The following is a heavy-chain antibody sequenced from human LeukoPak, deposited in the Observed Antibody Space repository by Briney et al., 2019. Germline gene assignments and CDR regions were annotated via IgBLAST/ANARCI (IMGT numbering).Heavy chain of an antibody. CDR1: GYTFTDYY. CDR2: INPNSGGT. D-gene: IGHD6-13*01. CDR3: ARDQASAAVGTVYYYHGMDV. J-gene: IGHJ6*02. Sequence: ASVKVXCKASGYTFTDYYMHWVRQAPGQGLEWMGWINPNSGGTNYAQKFQGWVTMTRDTSISTAYMELNRLRSDDTAVNYCARDQASAAVGTVYYYHGMDVWGQGTTVTVSS. V-gene: IGHV1-2*04.